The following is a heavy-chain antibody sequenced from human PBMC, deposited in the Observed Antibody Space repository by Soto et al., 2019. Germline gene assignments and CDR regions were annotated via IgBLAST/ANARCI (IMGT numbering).Heavy chain of an antibody. D-gene: IGHD7-27*01. Sequence: XGSLRLSCVACGFIVGGNYMTWVRQAPGKGLQWVSVIHTDVSTKYADFVEGRFTISRDNSKNTVYLQMNSLRAEDTALYFCVRAPFTVGTHLNNAFDICGQGTLVTVSS. J-gene: IGHJ3*02. V-gene: IGHV3-53*01. CDR2: IHTDVST. CDR3: VRAPFTVGTHLNNAFDI. CDR1: GFIVGGNY.